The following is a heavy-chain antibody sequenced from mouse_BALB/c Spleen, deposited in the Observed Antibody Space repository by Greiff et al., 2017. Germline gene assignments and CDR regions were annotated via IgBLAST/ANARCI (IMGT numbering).Heavy chain of an antibody. D-gene: IGHD2-3*01. CDR3: ARNRDGYYGFAY. CDR2: IWSGGST. J-gene: IGHJ3*01. V-gene: IGHV2-2*02. CDR1: GFSLTSYG. Sequence: VQGVESGPGLVQPSQSLSITCTVSGFSLTSYGVHWVRQSPGKGLEWLGVIWSGGSTDYNAAFISRLSISKDNSKSQVFFKMNSLQANDTAIYYCARNRDGYYGFAYWGQGTLVTVSA.